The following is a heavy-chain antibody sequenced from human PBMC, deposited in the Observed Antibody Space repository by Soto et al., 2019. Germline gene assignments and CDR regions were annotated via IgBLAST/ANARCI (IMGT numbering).Heavy chain of an antibody. V-gene: IGHV4-34*01. CDR3: ARLLPFIAVAGTNAFDI. J-gene: IGHJ3*02. CDR1: GGSFSGYY. Sequence: QVQLQQWGAGLLKPSETLSLTCAVYGGSFSGYYWSWIRQPPGKGLEWIGEINHSGSTNYNPSLTSRVTISVDTSKNQFSLKLSSVTAADTAVYYCARLLPFIAVAGTNAFDIWGQGTMVTVSS. CDR2: INHSGST. D-gene: IGHD6-19*01.